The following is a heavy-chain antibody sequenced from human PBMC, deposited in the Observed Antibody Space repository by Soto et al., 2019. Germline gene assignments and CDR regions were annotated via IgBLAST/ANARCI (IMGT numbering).Heavy chain of an antibody. D-gene: IGHD2-2*01. Sequence: QLQLQESGPGLVKLSETLSLTCTVSGGSISSSSYYWGWIRQPPGKGLEWIGSIYYSGSTYYNPSLKSRVTISVDTSKNQFSLNLSSVTAADTAVYYCARHEEVVPAVAGWYFDLWGRGTLVTVSS. CDR3: ARHEEVVPAVAGWYFDL. J-gene: IGHJ2*01. V-gene: IGHV4-39*01. CDR2: IYYSGST. CDR1: GGSISSSSYY.